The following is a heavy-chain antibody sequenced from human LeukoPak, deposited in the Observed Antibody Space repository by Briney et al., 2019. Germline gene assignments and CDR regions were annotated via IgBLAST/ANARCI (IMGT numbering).Heavy chain of an antibody. CDR3: ARALRLWGGNSGIAFDI. CDR2: IYNSGST. J-gene: IGHJ3*02. D-gene: IGHD4-23*01. Sequence: SETLSLTCTVSGRSISSYYWSWIRHPPGKGLEWIGYIYNSGSTNYNHSLKSRVTISEDMSNNQFSLKLSSVSAADTAVYYCARALRLWGGNSGIAFDIWGQGTMVTVSS. CDR1: GRSISSYY. V-gene: IGHV4-59*01.